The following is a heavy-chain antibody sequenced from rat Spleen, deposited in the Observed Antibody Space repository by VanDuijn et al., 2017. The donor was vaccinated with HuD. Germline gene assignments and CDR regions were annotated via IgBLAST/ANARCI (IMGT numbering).Heavy chain of an antibody. J-gene: IGHJ3*01. V-gene: IGHV5-20*01. CDR3: ATTPGRPFDY. D-gene: IGHD5-1*01. Sequence: EVQLVESGGGLVHPGRSLTLSCAASGFTFSDYYMAWVRQAPTRGLEWVASINSDGDRIFYRDSVKGRFTISRDNAKSSLHLQMDSLRSEDTATYFGATTPGRPFDYWGQGTLVTVSS. CDR2: INSDGDRI. CDR1: GFTFSDYY.